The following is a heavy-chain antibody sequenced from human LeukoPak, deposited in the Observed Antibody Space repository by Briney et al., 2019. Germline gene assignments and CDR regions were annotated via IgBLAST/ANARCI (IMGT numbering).Heavy chain of an antibody. Sequence: PSETLSLTCTVYGGSISSGSYYWSWIRQPAGKGLEWIGRIYTSGSTNYNPSLKSRVTISVDTSKNQFSLKLSSVTAAEKAVYYCAKRGYSGYDYYYYYMDVWGKGTTVTVSS. D-gene: IGHD5-12*01. V-gene: IGHV4-61*02. CDR2: IYTSGST. CDR1: GGSISSGSYY. CDR3: AKRGYSGYDYYYYYMDV. J-gene: IGHJ6*03.